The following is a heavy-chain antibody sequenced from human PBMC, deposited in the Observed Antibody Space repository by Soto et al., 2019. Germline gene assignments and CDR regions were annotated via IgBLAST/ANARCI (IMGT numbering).Heavy chain of an antibody. CDR1: YW. Sequence: YWSWIRQHPGKGLEWMGIIYPGDSDTRYSPSFQGQVTISADKSISTAYLQWSSLKASDTAMYYCASPRYDSSGYYGLDAFDIWGQGTMVTVSS. D-gene: IGHD3-22*01. CDR3: ASPRYDSSGYYGLDAFDI. J-gene: IGHJ3*02. V-gene: IGHV5-51*01. CDR2: IYPGDSDT.